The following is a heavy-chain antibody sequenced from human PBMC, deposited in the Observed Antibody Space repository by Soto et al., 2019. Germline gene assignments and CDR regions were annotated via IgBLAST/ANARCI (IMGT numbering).Heavy chain of an antibody. D-gene: IGHD1-26*01. V-gene: IGHV3-23*01. CDR2: ISGSGGST. CDR3: ATNSRQYSGSYEPFDY. CDR1: GFTFSSYA. J-gene: IGHJ4*02. Sequence: PGGSLRLSCAASGFTFSSYAMSWVRQAPGKGLEWVSAISGSGGSTYYADSVKGRFTISRDNSKNTLYLQMNSLRAEDTAVYYCATNSRQYSGSYEPFDYWGQGTLVTVSS.